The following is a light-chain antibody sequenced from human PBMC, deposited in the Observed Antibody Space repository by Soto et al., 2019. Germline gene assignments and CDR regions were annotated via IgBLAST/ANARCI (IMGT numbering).Light chain of an antibody. CDR2: DAS. J-gene: IGKJ1*01. Sequence: AIQLTQSPSSLSASVGDRVTITCRASQGISSALAWYQQKPGKAPKLLIYDASSLETGVPSRVSVSGAGTDFALPISSLQPEDLASDDCHQFNSYPRPVGQGTKVELK. V-gene: IGKV1-13*02. CDR1: QGISSA. CDR3: HQFNSYPRP.